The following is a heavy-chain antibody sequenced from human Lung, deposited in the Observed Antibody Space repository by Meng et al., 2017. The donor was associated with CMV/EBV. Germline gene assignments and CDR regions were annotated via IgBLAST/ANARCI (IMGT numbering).Heavy chain of an antibody. Sequence: SCTASEFTLSPYALHWVRQAPGKGLEWVALISFDGRTKYNTDSVKGRFTISRDSSKNTVYLHINSLRGEDTAVDYCARAGDIVEVSDPIRQNYYYYGMDLWXQGTXVTVSS. CDR2: ISFDGRTK. V-gene: IGHV3-30*04. D-gene: IGHD2-15*01. J-gene: IGHJ6*02. CDR1: EFTLSPYA. CDR3: ARAGDIVEVSDPIRQNYYYYGMDL.